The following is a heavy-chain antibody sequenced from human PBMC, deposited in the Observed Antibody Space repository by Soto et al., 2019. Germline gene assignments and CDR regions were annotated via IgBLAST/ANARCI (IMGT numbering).Heavy chain of an antibody. CDR1: GYTFTGYY. CDR3: ARGSGYDSGGAKTFDY. V-gene: IGHV1-2*04. J-gene: IGHJ4*02. CDR2: INPNSGGT. D-gene: IGHD5-12*01. Sequence: APVKVSCKASGYTFTGYYMHWVRQAPGQGLEWMGWINPNSGGTNYAQKFQGWVTMTRDTSISTAYMELSRLRSDDTAVYYCARGSGYDSGGAKTFDYWGQGTLVTVSS.